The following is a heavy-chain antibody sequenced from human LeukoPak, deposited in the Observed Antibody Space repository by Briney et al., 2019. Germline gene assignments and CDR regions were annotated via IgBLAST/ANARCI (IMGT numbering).Heavy chain of an antibody. D-gene: IGHD5-18*01. J-gene: IGHJ4*02. CDR2: ISSNGGST. CDR3: VEDDGDTAIVWGLGYFDY. CDR1: GFTFSSYA. Sequence: PGGSLRLSCSASGFTFSSYAMHWVRQAPGKGLEYVSAISSNGGSTYYADSVKGRFTISRDNSKNTLYLQMSGLRAEDTAVYYCVEDDGDTAIVWGLGYFDYWGQGTLVTVSS. V-gene: IGHV3-64D*06.